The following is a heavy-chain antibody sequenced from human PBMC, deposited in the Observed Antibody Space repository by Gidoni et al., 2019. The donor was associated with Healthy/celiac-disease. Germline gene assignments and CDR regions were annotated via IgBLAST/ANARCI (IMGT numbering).Heavy chain of an antibody. CDR3: AKDLGDYGDY. CDR1: GFTFSSYG. J-gene: IGHJ4*02. V-gene: IGHV3-30*18. CDR2: ISYDGSNK. D-gene: IGHD7-27*01. Sequence: QVQLVESGGGVVQPGRSLRRPCAASGFTFSSYGMHWVRQAPGKGLEWVAVISYDGSNKYYADSVKGRFTISRDNSKNTLYLQMNSLRAEDTAVYYCAKDLGDYGDYWGQGTLVTVSS.